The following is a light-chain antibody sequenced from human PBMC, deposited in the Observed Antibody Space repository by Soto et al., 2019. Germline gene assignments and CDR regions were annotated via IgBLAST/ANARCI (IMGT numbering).Light chain of an antibody. J-gene: IGKJ3*01. CDR2: AAS. CDR1: QGISNY. CDR3: QKYNSVPFT. Sequence: DIQMTQSPSSLSASVGDRVTITCRASQGISNYLAWYQQKPGKVPKLLIYAASTLQSGVPSRFSASGSGTYCTLTISSLQPEDVATYYCQKYNSVPFTFAPGTKVEIK. V-gene: IGKV1-27*01.